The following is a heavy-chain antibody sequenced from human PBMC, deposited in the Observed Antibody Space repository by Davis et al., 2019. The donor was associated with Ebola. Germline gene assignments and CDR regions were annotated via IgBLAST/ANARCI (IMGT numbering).Heavy chain of an antibody. Sequence: MPSETLSLTCAVYGGSFSGYYWSWIRQPPGKGLEWIGEINHSGSTNYNPSLKSRVTISVDTSKNQFSLKLSSVTAADTAVYYCAREGAYYDFWSAQPYYGMDVWGQGTTVTVS. CDR3: AREGAYYDFWSAQPYYGMDV. CDR2: INHSGST. D-gene: IGHD3-3*01. J-gene: IGHJ6*02. V-gene: IGHV4-34*01. CDR1: GGSFSGYY.